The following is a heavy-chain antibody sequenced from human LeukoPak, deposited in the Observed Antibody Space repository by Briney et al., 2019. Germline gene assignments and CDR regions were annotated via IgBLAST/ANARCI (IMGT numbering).Heavy chain of an antibody. Sequence: GGFLRLSCAASGFTFISYDMHWVRQAPGKGLEWVAVISYDGSNKDYADSVKGRFTISRDNSKNTLCLQLNSLRAEDTAVYYCARGGDSSGSTYDAFDIWGQGTMVTVSS. CDR1: GFTFISYD. D-gene: IGHD3-22*01. CDR3: ARGGDSSGSTYDAFDI. CDR2: ISYDGSNK. J-gene: IGHJ3*02. V-gene: IGHV3-30*03.